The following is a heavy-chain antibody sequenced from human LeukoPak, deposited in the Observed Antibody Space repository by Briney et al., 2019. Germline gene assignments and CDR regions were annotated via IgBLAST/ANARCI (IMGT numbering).Heavy chain of an antibody. CDR2: IYYSGST. CDR1: GGSISGYY. V-gene: IGHV4-59*01. D-gene: IGHD3-3*01. Sequence: SETLSLTCTVSGGSISGYYWSWIRQPPGKGLEWTGYIYYSGSTNYNPSLKSRVTISVDTSKNQFSLKLSSVTAAYTAVYYCARVRFLEWLPDAFDIWGQGTMVTVSS. J-gene: IGHJ3*02. CDR3: ARVRFLEWLPDAFDI.